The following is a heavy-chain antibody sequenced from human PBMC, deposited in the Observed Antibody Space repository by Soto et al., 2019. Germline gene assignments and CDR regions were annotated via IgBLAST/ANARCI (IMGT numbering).Heavy chain of an antibody. V-gene: IGHV3-21*02. CDR3: AGGSRATSGYYDFEY. CDR1: GLTLSSYV. D-gene: IGHD3-22*01. Sequence: EVQLVESGGGLVKPGWSLRLSCAGSGLTLSSYVMSWVRQAPGKGLEWVASISAITSYTYSADSLKGRFTISRDNAKNSLYLKINSLRADDTAVYYCAGGSRATSGYYDFEYWGQGTLVTVSS. J-gene: IGHJ4*02. CDR2: ISAITSYT.